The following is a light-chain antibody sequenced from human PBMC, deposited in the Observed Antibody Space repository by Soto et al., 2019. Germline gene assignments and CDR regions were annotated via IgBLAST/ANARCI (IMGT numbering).Light chain of an antibody. CDR3: QQYKSLWT. V-gene: IGKV1-5*01. CDR1: QRIDDW. J-gene: IGKJ1*01. Sequence: DIQMTQSPSTLSASVGDRVIITCRSSQRIDDWLAWYQQKPGKAPKLLIYDASTLESGVPSRFSGTGSGTEFTLTISSLQPDDFATYHCQQYKSLWTFGQGTKVDIK. CDR2: DAS.